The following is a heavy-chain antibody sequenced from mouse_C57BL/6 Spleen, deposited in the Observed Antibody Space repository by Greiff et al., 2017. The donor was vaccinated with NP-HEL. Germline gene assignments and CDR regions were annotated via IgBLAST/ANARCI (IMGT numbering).Heavy chain of an antibody. CDR2: IWSGGST. D-gene: IGHD1-1*01. CDR1: GFSLTSYG. CDR3: ARNGDYNGSEAMDY. V-gene: IGHV2-2*01. Sequence: QVQLKESGPGLVQPSQSLSITCTVSGFSLTSYGVHWVRQSPGKGLEWLGVIWSGGSTDYNAAFISRLSISKDNSKTQVFFKMNSLQADDAAVYYCARNGDYNGSEAMDYWGQGTSVTVAS. J-gene: IGHJ4*01.